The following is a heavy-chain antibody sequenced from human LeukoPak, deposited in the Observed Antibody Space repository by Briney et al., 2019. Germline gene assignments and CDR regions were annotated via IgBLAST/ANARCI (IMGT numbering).Heavy chain of an antibody. D-gene: IGHD3-22*01. CDR1: GFTFSSYS. CDR3: ARDAPGDHYYDSSGYSYNWFDP. J-gene: IGHJ5*02. CDR2: ISSSSSTI. Sequence: GGSLRLSCAASGFTFSSYSMNWVRQAPGKGLEWVSYISSSSSTIYYADSVKGRFTISRDNAKNSLYLQMNSLRAEDTAVYYCARDAPGDHYYDSSGYSYNWFDPWGQGTLVTVSS. V-gene: IGHV3-48*04.